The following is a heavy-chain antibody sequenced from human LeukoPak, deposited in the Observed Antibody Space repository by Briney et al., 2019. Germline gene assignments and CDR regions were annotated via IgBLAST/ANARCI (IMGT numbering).Heavy chain of an antibody. CDR3: GQGYMDV. V-gene: IGHV3-66*01. CDR1: GFTVRRNH. J-gene: IGHJ6*03. CDR2: IYNDGTT. Sequence: PGGSLRLSCAASGFTVRRNHMSWVGQVRGKGLEWVSVIYNDGTTFHADSVKGRFTLSRDFSRNTLDLQMNSLRVEDTAVYYCGQGYMDVWGKGTTVTVSS.